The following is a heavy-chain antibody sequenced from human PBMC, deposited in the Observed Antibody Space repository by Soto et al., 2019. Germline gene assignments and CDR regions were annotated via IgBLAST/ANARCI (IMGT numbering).Heavy chain of an antibody. J-gene: IGHJ4*02. CDR1: GGSISSGGYY. Sequence: SETLSLTCTVSGGSISSGGYYWSWIRQDPGKGLEWIGYIYYSGSTYYNPSLKSRVTISVDTSKNQFSLKLSSVTAADTAVYYCRVLRDDYLLAYFDYWGQGTLVTVSS. CDR2: IYYSGST. CDR3: RVLRDDYLLAYFDY. D-gene: IGHD4-17*01. V-gene: IGHV4-31*03.